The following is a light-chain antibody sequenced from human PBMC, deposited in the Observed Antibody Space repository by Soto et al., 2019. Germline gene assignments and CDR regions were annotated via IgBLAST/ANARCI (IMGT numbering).Light chain of an antibody. J-gene: IGKJ1*01. CDR3: MQVAHFPRT. CDR1: QSLVYSDGNTY. V-gene: IGKV2-24*01. CDR2: QIS. Sequence: DVVLTQTPLSSPVTLGQPASISCRSSQSLVYSDGNTYLSWLQQRPGQPPRLLIYQISNRFSGVPDRFSGSGAGTDFTLKISMVEAEDVGVYYCMQVAHFPRTFGQGTKLEI.